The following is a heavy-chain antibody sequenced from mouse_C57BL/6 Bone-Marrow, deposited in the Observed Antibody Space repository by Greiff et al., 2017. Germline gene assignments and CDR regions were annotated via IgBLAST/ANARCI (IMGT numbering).Heavy chain of an antibody. CDR3: ARGYDYDYDMDY. CDR1: GYSFTDYN. CDR2: INPTYGTT. V-gene: IGHV1-39*01. J-gene: IGHJ4*01. D-gene: IGHD2-4*01. Sequence: EVQLQQSGPELVKPGASVKISCKASGYSFTDYNMNWVKQSNGKSLEWIGVINPTYGTTSYNQNFKGKATLTVDQSSSTAYMRLNSLPSEGSAVYYCARGYDYDYDMDYWGQGTSVTVSS.